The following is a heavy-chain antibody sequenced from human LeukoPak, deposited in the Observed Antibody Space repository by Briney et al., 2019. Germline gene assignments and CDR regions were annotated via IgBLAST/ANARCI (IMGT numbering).Heavy chain of an antibody. CDR1: GFTFSSYW. CDR2: IKQDGSAK. V-gene: IGHV3-7*01. J-gene: IGHJ4*02. Sequence: GGSLRLSYVASGFTFSSYWMSWVRQAPGKGLEWVANIKQDGSAKYYVDSVKGRFTISRDNAKNSLYLQMNSLRAEDTAVYYCARDCESSDFWSGYGYWGQGTLVTASS. CDR3: ARDCESSDFWSGYGY. D-gene: IGHD3-3*01.